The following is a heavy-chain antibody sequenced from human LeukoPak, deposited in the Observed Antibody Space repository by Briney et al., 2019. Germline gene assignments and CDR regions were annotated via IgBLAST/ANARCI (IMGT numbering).Heavy chain of an antibody. CDR1: GYTFTAYD. Sequence: ASVKVSCKASGYTFTAYDINWVRQATGQGLEWMGWTNPNSGNTGYAQKFQGRVTMTRNTSISTAYMELSSLLSEDTAVYYCARGTRSSGIWGQGTMVTVSS. CDR3: ARGTRSSGI. V-gene: IGHV1-8*01. J-gene: IGHJ3*02. CDR2: TNPNSGNT. D-gene: IGHD3-22*01.